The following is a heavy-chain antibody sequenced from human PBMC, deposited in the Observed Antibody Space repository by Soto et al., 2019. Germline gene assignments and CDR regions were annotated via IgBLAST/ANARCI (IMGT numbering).Heavy chain of an antibody. J-gene: IGHJ6*02. D-gene: IGHD3-10*01. V-gene: IGHV4-34*01. CDR3: ARGRGYYYGSGVALGYYYGMDV. CDR1: GGSFSGYY. CDR2: INHSGST. Sequence: PSETLSLTCAVYGGSFSGYYWSWIRQPPGKGLEWIGEINHSGSTNYNPSLKSRVTISVDTSKNQFSLKLSSVTAADTAVYYCARGRGYYYGSGVALGYYYGMDVWGQGTTVTVSS.